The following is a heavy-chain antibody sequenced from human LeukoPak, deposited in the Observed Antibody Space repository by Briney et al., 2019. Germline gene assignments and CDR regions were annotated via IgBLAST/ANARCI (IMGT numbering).Heavy chain of an antibody. J-gene: IGHJ4*02. CDR1: GFTFSSYW. Sequence: LTGGSLRLSCAASGFTFSSYWMHWVCQAPGKGLVWVSRINSDGSSTSYADSVKGRFTISRDNAKNTLYLQMNSLRAEDTAVYYCARATGRIVGATSFDYWGQGTLVTVSS. D-gene: IGHD1-26*01. CDR3: ARATGRIVGATSFDY. V-gene: IGHV3-74*01. CDR2: INSDGSST.